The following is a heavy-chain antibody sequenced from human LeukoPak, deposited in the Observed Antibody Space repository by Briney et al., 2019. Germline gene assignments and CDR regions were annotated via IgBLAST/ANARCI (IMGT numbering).Heavy chain of an antibody. D-gene: IGHD5-12*01. CDR3: ARTYSGYDYYYYYGMDV. CDR2: ISYDGSNK. V-gene: IGHV3-30*04. J-gene: IGHJ6*02. CDR1: GFTFSSYA. Sequence: PGGSLRLSCAASGFTFSSYAMHWVRQAPGKGLERVAVISYDGSNKYYADSVKGRFTISRDNSKNTLYLQMNSLRAEDTAVYYCARTYSGYDYYYYYGMDVWGQGTTVTVSS.